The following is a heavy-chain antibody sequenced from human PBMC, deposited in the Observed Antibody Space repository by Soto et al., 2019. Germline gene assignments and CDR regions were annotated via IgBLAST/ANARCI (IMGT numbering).Heavy chain of an antibody. CDR3: ARRTWGMDV. Sequence: QVQLQESGPGLVKPSGTLSLTCAVSSGSIATTNWWSWVRQTPGKGLEWVGEIFHSGNTYYNPSLASGVTISVDTSKNQFALNLRSVTAADTAVYYCARRTWGMDVWGQGTTVTVSS. CDR1: SGSIATTNW. J-gene: IGHJ6*02. CDR2: IFHSGNT. V-gene: IGHV4-4*02. D-gene: IGHD2-8*01.